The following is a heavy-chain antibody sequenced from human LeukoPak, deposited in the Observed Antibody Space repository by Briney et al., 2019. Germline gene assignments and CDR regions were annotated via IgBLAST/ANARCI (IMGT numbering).Heavy chain of an antibody. CDR2: VWSDGSNR. D-gene: IGHD1-14*01. Sequence: GGSLRLSCAASGFTFNTYGMHWVRQAPGKGQEWIAVVWSDGSNRFYADSVEGRFTISRDNSKNTLYLQMNSLRAEDTAVYYCAKSNTESQTTVGNWGQGTLVSVSS. CDR3: AKSNTESQTTVGN. J-gene: IGHJ4*02. V-gene: IGHV3-33*06. CDR1: GFTFNTYG.